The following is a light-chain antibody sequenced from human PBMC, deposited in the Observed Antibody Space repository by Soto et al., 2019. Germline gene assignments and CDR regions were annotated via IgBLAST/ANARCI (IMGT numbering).Light chain of an antibody. Sequence: VLTQSPDILSLSPGQTATLSCRASESVDRYVAWYQRKVGQAPRLLIYDAFTRATGVAARFSGSGSATDFTLTISSLEPDDFAVYYCQQRARWPSTFGPGTKVEIK. V-gene: IGKV3-11*01. J-gene: IGKJ2*02. CDR2: DAF. CDR3: QQRARWPST. CDR1: ESVDRY.